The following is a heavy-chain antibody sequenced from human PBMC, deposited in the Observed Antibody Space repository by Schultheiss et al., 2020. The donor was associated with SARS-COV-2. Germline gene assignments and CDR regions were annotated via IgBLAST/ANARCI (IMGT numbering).Heavy chain of an antibody. D-gene: IGHD1-26*01. CDR2: INGAESTT. V-gene: IGHV3-74*01. Sequence: GGSLRLSCAASGFTFNTYWMHWFRQVPGKGLAWVSIINGAESTTKYADSVRGRFTISRDNSKNTVYLQMNRLRAEDTAVYYCARDPVWGADDWGQGTLVTVSS. CDR3: ARDPVWGADD. J-gene: IGHJ4*02. CDR1: GFTFNTYW.